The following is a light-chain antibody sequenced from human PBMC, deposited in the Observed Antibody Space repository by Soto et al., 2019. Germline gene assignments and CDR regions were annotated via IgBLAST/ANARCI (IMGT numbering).Light chain of an antibody. CDR1: QSVSSN. V-gene: IGKV3-15*01. J-gene: IGKJ1*01. Sequence: EIVMTQSPATLSVSPGERATLSCRASQSVSSNLAWYQQKPGQAPRLLIYGASTRATGIPVRFSGSGSGTEFTLSISSLQSEDFGVYYCQQNKDWPGTFGQGTKVDI. CDR3: QQNKDWPGT. CDR2: GAS.